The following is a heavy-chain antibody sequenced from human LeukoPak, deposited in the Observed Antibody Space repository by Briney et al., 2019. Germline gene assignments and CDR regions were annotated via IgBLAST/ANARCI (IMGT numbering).Heavy chain of an antibody. CDR1: GFTFSSYA. V-gene: IGHV3-23*01. J-gene: IGHJ4*02. D-gene: IGHD1-26*01. CDR3: AKDRSIGTYYTFDH. Sequence: PGGSLRLSCAASGFTFSSYAMSWVRQAPGKGLEWVSSISASGAMTYYADSVKGRFTVSRDNSKNSLYLQMNSLTAADTAVYYCAKDRSIGTYYTFDHWGQGTLVTVSS. CDR2: ISASGAMT.